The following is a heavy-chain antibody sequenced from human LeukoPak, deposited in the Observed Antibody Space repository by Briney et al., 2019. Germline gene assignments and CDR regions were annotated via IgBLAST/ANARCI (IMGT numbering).Heavy chain of an antibody. J-gene: IGHJ4*02. D-gene: IGHD1-26*01. CDR3: ARGKSRGSHIDY. CDR1: AYSISSGYY. V-gene: IGHV4-38-2*02. Sequence: SETPSLTCSVSAYSISSGYYWGWIRQPPGKGLEWIGSIHHTGYTFYNPSVKSRITISVETSKNQFSLKLSSVTAADTAMYYCARGKSRGSHIDYWGQGTLVTVSS. CDR2: IHHTGYT.